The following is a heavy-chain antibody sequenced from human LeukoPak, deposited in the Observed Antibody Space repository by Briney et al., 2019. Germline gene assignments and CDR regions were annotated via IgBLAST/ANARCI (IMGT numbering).Heavy chain of an antibody. CDR3: ARRSGVLDSRDYRYYIDY. J-gene: IGHJ4*02. CDR1: GDSITGHF. Sequence: SETLSLTCIVSGDSITGHFWSWIRQSPGKGLEYIGYIYYTGTTDYNPSLKGRVTISLDTSKNQFSLKLTSVTAADTAVYYCARRSGVLDSRDYRYYIDYWGQGTLVTVSS. CDR2: IYYTGTT. D-gene: IGHD3-22*01. V-gene: IGHV4-59*11.